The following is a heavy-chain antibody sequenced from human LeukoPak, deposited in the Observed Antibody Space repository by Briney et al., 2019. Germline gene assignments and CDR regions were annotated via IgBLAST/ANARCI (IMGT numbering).Heavy chain of an antibody. J-gene: IGHJ4*02. CDR1: GFTFRIYD. CDR3: AKSIRVIGTTALDY. V-gene: IGHV3-30*18. D-gene: IGHD1-20*01. CDR2: MSNDGTNE. Sequence: PGGSLRLSCAASGFTFRIYDMHWVRQAPGQGLEWVAVMSNDGTNEYYGDSVKGRFTISRDNSRNTPHLQMNSLGPDDTAVYYCAKSIRVIGTTALDYWGPGTLVTVSS.